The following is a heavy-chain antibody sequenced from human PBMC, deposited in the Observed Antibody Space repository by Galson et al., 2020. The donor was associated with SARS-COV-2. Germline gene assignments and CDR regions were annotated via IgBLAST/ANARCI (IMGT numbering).Heavy chain of an antibody. CDR1: GFTVSSNF. CDR3: AIDRGSAGRFWS. V-gene: IGHV3-53*01. J-gene: IGHJ5*02. Sequence: GESLKTSCAASGFTVSSNFMSWVRQAPGQGLEWASVINSGGDTYYADSVKGRFTISRDSSANTLYLQMNSLRVEDTAMYYCAIDRGSAGRFWSWGQGTLVTVSS. D-gene: IGHD2-15*01. CDR2: INSGGDT.